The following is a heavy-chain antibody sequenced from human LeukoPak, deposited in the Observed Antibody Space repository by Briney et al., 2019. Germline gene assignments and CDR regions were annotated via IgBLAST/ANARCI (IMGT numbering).Heavy chain of an antibody. CDR3: ARLTLKGNYYYYYMDV. CDR1: GGSISSGDYY. CDR2: IYYSGST. J-gene: IGHJ6*03. Sequence: PSQTLSLTCTVSGGSISSGDYYWSWIRQPPGKGLEWIGYIYYSGSTYYNPSLKSRVTISVDTSKNQFSLKLSSVTAADTAVYYCARLTLKGNYYYYYMDVWGKGTTVTVSS. V-gene: IGHV4-30-4*01.